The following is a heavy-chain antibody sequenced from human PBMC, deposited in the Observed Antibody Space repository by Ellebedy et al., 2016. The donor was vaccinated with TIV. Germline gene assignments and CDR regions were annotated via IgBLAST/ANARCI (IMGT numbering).Heavy chain of an antibody. Sequence: ETLSLTCAASGFTFSRYSMNWVRQAPGKGLEWVSSISSSSSYISYADSVKGRFTISRDNAKNSLYLQMNSLRAEDTAVYYCARDFAYCSSTSCSHFDYWGQGTLVTVSS. D-gene: IGHD2-2*01. V-gene: IGHV3-21*01. J-gene: IGHJ4*02. CDR1: GFTFSRYS. CDR2: ISSSSSYI. CDR3: ARDFAYCSSTSCSHFDY.